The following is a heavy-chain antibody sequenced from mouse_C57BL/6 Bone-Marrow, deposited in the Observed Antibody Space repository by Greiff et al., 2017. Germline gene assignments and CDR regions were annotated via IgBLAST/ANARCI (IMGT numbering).Heavy chain of an antibody. V-gene: IGHV1-39*01. Sequence: EVKLVESGPELVKPGASVKISCKASGYSFTDYNMNWVKQSTGKSLEWIGVINPNCGTTSYNQKFKGKATLTVDQSSSTAYMQLNSLTSEDSAVYYCARGYDYDYDMDYWGQGTSVTVTA. CDR3: ARGYDYDYDMDY. D-gene: IGHD2-4*01. J-gene: IGHJ4*01. CDR2: INPNCGTT. CDR1: GYSFTDYN.